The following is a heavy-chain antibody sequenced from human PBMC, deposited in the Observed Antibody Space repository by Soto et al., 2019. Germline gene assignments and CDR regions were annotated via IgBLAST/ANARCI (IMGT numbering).Heavy chain of an antibody. CDR3: SRAHPYDSSGYLPPFHY. J-gene: IGHJ4*02. Sequence: ASVKFSCKASGYSFTSYAMHWVRQAPGQRLEWMGWLNARNENTRYAQRLQGRVTITRDTSASTAYLELSSLRSEDTAVYYCSRAHPYDSSGYLPPFHYWGQGTLVTVSS. V-gene: IGHV1-3*01. CDR2: LNARNENT. CDR1: GYSFTSYA. D-gene: IGHD3-22*01.